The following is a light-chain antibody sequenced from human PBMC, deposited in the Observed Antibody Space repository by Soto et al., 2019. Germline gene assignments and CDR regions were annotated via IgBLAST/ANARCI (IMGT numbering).Light chain of an antibody. CDR3: QQYNSYSRT. CDR1: QSTSTW. Sequence: DIQMTQSPSTLSASVGDRVTITCRASQSTSTWLAWYQQKPGKAPKVLIYKASSLESGVPSRFSGSGSGTEFTLTISSLQPDDFATYYCQQYNSYSRTFGQGTKV. CDR2: KAS. J-gene: IGKJ1*01. V-gene: IGKV1-5*03.